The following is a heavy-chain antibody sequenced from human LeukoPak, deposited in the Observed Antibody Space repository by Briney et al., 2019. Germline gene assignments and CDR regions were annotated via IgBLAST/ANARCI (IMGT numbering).Heavy chain of an antibody. CDR1: GYTFTGYY. CDR2: INPNSGGT. V-gene: IGHV1-2*02. CDR3: ARPMAYSSGWYGGFDAFDI. Sequence: ASVKVSCKASGYTFTGYYMHWVRQAPGQGLEWMGWINPNSGGTNYAQKFQGRVTMTRDTSISTAYMELSRLRSDDTAVYYCARPMAYSSGWYGGFDAFDIWGQGTMVTVSS. D-gene: IGHD6-19*01. J-gene: IGHJ3*02.